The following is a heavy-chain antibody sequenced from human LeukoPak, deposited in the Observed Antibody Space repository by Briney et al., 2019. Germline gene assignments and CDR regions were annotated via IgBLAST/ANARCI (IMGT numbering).Heavy chain of an antibody. J-gene: IGHJ4*02. D-gene: IGHD2-15*01. Sequence: PRGSLRLSCAASGFTFSNYAMSWVRQAPGKGLEWVSGICGSGDRTYYADSVKGRFTISRDNSKNTLYLQMDSLRAEDTAVYYCAKYFCSGGSCYDAVDYWGQGTLVTVSS. CDR1: GFTFSNYA. V-gene: IGHV3-23*01. CDR2: ICGSGDRT. CDR3: AKYFCSGGSCYDAVDY.